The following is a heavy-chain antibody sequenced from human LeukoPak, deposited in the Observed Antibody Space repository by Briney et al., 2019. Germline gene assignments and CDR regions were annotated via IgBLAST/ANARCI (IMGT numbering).Heavy chain of an antibody. CDR1: GFTFSSYS. CDR3: GRSSGWYGDWFDP. D-gene: IGHD6-19*01. J-gene: IGHJ5*02. V-gene: IGHV3-21*01. CDR2: ISSSSSYI. Sequence: GGSLRLSCAASGFTFSSYSMNWVRQAPGKGLEWVSSISSSSSYIYYADSVKGRFTISRDNAKNSLYLQMNSLRAEDTAVYYCGRSSGWYGDWFDPWGQGTLVTVSS.